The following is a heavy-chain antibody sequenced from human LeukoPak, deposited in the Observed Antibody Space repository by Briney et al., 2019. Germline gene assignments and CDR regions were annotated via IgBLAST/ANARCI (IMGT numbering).Heavy chain of an antibody. D-gene: IGHD6-19*01. Sequence: KSSETLSLTCTVSGGSISSSSYYWGRIRQPPGKGLEWIGSIYYSGSTYYNPSLKSRVTISVDTSKNQFSLKLSSVTAADTAIYFCARRKRGSGGPFDYWGQGTLVTVSS. CDR3: ARRKRGSGGPFDY. J-gene: IGHJ4*02. CDR2: IYYSGST. CDR1: GGSISSSSYY. V-gene: IGHV4-39*01.